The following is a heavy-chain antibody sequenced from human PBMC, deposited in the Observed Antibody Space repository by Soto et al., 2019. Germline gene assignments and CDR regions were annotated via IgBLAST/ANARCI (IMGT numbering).Heavy chain of an antibody. J-gene: IGHJ1*01. CDR3: ATAKRGTVSLLAD. CDR2: LNPYNGAT. D-gene: IGHD4-4*01. CDR1: GYPFNDNH. Sequence: QVHLVQSGAEVKNPGASVKVSCKASGYPFNDNHIHWVRQAPGRGLEWMGWLNPYNGATNYAPKLQGWVTLTRDTSITTSYMELNGLKSDDTAIYYCATAKRGTVSLLADWGQGTLVTVSS. V-gene: IGHV1-2*04.